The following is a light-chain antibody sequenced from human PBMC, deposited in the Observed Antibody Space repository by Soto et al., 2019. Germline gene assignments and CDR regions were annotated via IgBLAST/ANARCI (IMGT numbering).Light chain of an antibody. V-gene: IGKV3-15*01. CDR2: GAS. CDR3: QQYDNWPRT. J-gene: IGKJ3*01. Sequence: EIVMTQSPATLSVYPGERATLSCRASQSIGSNLAWYQQIPGQAPRLLIYGASTRTTGIPARFSGSGSGTEFTLTISSLQSEDFAVYYCQQYDNWPRTFGPGTKVNIK. CDR1: QSIGSN.